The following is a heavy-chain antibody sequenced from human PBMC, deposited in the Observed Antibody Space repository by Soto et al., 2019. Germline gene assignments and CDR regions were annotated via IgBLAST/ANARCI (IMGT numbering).Heavy chain of an antibody. D-gene: IGHD2-15*01. V-gene: IGHV4-38-2*02. CDR1: GYSISTCCY. CDR3: GRGRGGRHIVPDF. J-gene: IGHJ4*02. Sequence: PSETLSLTCTVSGYSISTCCYWGWIRQPPGKGLEWIGSISHIGTSYYNPSLKSRVTISVDPSKNQFSLNLRSMTAADTAVYYCGRGRGGRHIVPDFWGQGALVTVS. CDR2: ISHIGTS.